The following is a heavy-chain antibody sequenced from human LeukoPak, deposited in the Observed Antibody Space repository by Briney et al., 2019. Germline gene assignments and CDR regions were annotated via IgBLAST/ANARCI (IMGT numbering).Heavy chain of an antibody. CDR2: ISGSGDYT. V-gene: IGHV3-23*01. D-gene: IGHD3-10*01. Sequence: QAGGSLRISCAASGFTFSNYAMSWVRQAPGKGLEWVSGISGSGDYTYYADSLKGRFTISRDNSKNTLYLQMNSLRAEDTALYYCAKDLTYYYGLGSSTNAFDIWGQGTMVTVSS. CDR1: GFTFSNYA. CDR3: AKDLTYYYGLGSSTNAFDI. J-gene: IGHJ3*02.